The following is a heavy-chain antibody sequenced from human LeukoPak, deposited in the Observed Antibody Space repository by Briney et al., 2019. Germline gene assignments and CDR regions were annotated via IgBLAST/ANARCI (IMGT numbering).Heavy chain of an antibody. Sequence: GGSLRLSCAASGFTFSSYEMNWVRQAPGKGLEWVSSISGSSSYIYYADSVKGRFTISRHNAKNSLYLQMNSLRAEDTAVYYCARVSAGVIGMKDVFDIWGQGTMVTVSS. J-gene: IGHJ3*02. V-gene: IGHV3-21*01. D-gene: IGHD3-16*02. CDR1: GFTFSSYE. CDR3: ARVSAGVIGMKDVFDI. CDR2: ISGSSSYI.